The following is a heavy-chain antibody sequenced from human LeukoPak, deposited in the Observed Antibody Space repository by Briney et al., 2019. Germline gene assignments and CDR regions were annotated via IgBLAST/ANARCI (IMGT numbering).Heavy chain of an antibody. Sequence: GGSLRLSCAAPGFSFGSFTMNWVRQAPGKGLEWIAFITLSPNGGYYADSVQGRFTISRDNVMNSLSLQMNSLRADDTAVYYCVRDHLWAFDYWGQGALVTVSS. CDR2: ITLSPNGG. CDR3: VRDHLWAFDY. D-gene: IGHD3-3*02. CDR1: GFSFGSFT. J-gene: IGHJ4*02. V-gene: IGHV3-21*05.